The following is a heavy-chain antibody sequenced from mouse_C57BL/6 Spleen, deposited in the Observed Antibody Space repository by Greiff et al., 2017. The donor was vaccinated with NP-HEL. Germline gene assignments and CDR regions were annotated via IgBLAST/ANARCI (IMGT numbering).Heavy chain of an antibody. Sequence: QVQLQHSGAELVRPGTSVKVSCKASGYAFTNYLIEWVKQRPGQGLEWIGVINPGSGGTNYNEKFKGKATLTADKSSSTAYMQLSSLTSEDSAVYFCAREQDYYGSTPFDYWGQGTTLTVSS. CDR3: AREQDYYGSTPFDY. J-gene: IGHJ2*01. D-gene: IGHD1-1*01. CDR1: GYAFTNYL. V-gene: IGHV1-54*01. CDR2: INPGSGGT.